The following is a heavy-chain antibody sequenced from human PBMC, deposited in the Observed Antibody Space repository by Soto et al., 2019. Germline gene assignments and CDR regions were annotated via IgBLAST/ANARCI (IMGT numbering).Heavy chain of an antibody. CDR1: GDSVSSNSAA. CDR3: ARNNYGSGSYYSSFDD. D-gene: IGHD3-10*01. J-gene: IGHJ4*02. CDR2: TYYNSIWYT. Sequence: QVQLKQSGPGLVKPSQTLSLTCVISGDSVSSNSAAWNWIRQSPSRGLEWLGRTYYNSIWYTDYALFVKSRLTINPDTSKNQVTLQLNSVTPEDTAVYYCARNNYGSGSYYSSFDDWGQGILVTVSS. V-gene: IGHV6-1*01.